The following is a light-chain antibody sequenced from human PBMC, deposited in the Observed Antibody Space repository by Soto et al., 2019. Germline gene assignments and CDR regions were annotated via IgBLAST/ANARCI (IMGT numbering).Light chain of an antibody. Sequence: QSALTQPASVSGSPGQSITSYCTGTSSDVGGYNYVSWYQQHPGKAPKLMIYEVSNRPSGVSNRFSGSKSGNTASLTISGLQAEDEADYYCSSYTSSSTLVCGTGTKVTVL. J-gene: IGLJ1*01. CDR3: SSYTSSSTLV. CDR1: SSDVGGYNY. V-gene: IGLV2-14*01. CDR2: EVS.